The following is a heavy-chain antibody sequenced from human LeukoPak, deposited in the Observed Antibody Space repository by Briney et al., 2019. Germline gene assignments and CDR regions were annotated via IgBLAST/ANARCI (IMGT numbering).Heavy chain of an antibody. Sequence: GGSLRLSCAASGFTFSDYSMNWVRQAPGKGLEWVSSISTTSTYIYYADSVKGRFTISRDNAKNSLYLQMNSLRAEDTAVYYCARGGIYTKAFDYWGQGTLVTVSS. J-gene: IGHJ4*02. CDR1: GFTFSDYS. D-gene: IGHD2-8*01. V-gene: IGHV3-21*01. CDR3: ARGGIYTKAFDY. CDR2: ISTTSTYI.